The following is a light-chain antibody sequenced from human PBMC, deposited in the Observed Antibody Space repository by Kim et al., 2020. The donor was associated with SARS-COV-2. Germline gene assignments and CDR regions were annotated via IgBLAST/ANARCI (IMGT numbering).Light chain of an antibody. CDR1: SSNIGENS. J-gene: IGLJ2*01. CDR3: GTWDTSLSGVV. Sequence: QSVLTQPPSVSAAPGQKVTISCSGSSSNIGENSVSWYQQLPGTAPKLLIFDNNKRPSGIPDRFSGSKSGTSATLDITGLQTGDEADYYCGTWDTSLSGVVFGGGTQLTVL. CDR2: DNN. V-gene: IGLV1-51*01.